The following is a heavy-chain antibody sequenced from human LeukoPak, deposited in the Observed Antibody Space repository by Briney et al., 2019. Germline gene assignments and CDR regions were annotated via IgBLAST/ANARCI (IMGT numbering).Heavy chain of an antibody. J-gene: IGHJ3*02. CDR2: ISYGGSNK. Sequence: PGGSLRLSCAASGFTFSSYAMHWVRQAPGKGLEWVAVISYGGSNKYYADSVKGRFTISRDNSKNTLYLQMNSLRAEDTAVYYCARDGGDIVVVPAAIFAFDIWGQGTMVTVSS. D-gene: IGHD2-2*01. CDR3: ARDGGDIVVVPAAIFAFDI. V-gene: IGHV3-30-3*01. CDR1: GFTFSSYA.